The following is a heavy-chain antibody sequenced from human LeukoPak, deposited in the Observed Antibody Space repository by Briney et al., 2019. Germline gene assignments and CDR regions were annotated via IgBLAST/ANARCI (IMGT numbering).Heavy chain of an antibody. CDR3: ARGKTMGDY. J-gene: IGHJ4*02. D-gene: IGHD4/OR15-4a*01. Sequence: ASVKVSCKASGGTFSSYAISWVRQAPGQGLEWMGTVNPSGGSTNYAQKFQGRITMTRDTSTSTVYMEPSSLKSEDTAVYYCARGKTMGDYWGQGTRVTVSS. CDR1: GGTFSSYA. CDR2: VNPSGGST. V-gene: IGHV1-46*01.